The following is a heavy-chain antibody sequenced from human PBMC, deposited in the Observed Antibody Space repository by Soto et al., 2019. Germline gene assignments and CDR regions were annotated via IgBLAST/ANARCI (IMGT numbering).Heavy chain of an antibody. CDR1: GGSISSYY. CDR3: ARGPPGYDFWSGSFYYYYGMDV. Sequence: SETLSLTCTVSGGSISSYYWSWIRQPPGKGLEWIGYIYYSGSTNYNPSLKSRVTISVDTSKNQFSLKLSSVTAADTAVYYCARGPPGYDFWSGSFYYYYGMDVWGQGTTVTVYS. D-gene: IGHD3-3*01. V-gene: IGHV4-59*01. CDR2: IYYSGST. J-gene: IGHJ6*01.